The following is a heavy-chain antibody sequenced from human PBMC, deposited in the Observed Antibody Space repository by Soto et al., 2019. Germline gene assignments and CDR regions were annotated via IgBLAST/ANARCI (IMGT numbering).Heavy chain of an antibody. CDR1: GFTFSSYG. D-gene: IGHD3-10*01. J-gene: IGHJ4*02. CDR2: IWYDGSNK. V-gene: IGHV3-33*01. Sequence: QVQLVESGGGVVQPGRSLRLSCAASGFTFSSYGMHWVRQAPGKGLEWVAVIWYDGSNKYYADSVKGRFTISRDNSKNTLYLQMNSLRADDTAVYYCARGRGSGSTIDYWGQGTLVTVSS. CDR3: ARGRGSGSTIDY.